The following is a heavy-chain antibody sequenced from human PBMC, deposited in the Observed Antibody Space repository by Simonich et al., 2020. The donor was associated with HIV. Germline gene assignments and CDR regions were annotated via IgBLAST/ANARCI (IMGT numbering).Heavy chain of an antibody. D-gene: IGHD3-10*01. CDR2: IIPNFGPE. CDR3: ARKGGGRGVYYFDY. V-gene: IGHV1-69*13. Sequence: QVQLVQSGAEVKKPGSSVKVSCKASGGPFSRFAISWVRQAPGLGLEWVEGIIPNFGPEKYAQMFQGRVTITADESTSTAYMELSSLRSEDTGIYYCARKGGGRGVYYFDYWGQGTLVTVSS. CDR1: GGPFSRFA. J-gene: IGHJ4*02.